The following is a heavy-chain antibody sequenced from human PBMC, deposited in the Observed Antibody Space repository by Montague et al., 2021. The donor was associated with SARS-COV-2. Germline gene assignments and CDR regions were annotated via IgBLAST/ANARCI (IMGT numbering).Heavy chain of an antibody. V-gene: IGHV4-34*01. Sequence: SETLSLTCAVYGGSFSGYYWSWIRQPPGEGLEWIAEISHSGSTSYNPSLKSRVTLSVDTSKNQFPLKLSSATAADTAVYYCARVPYRLTFLPGYDGLDVWGQGTTVTVSS. CDR3: ARVPYRLTFLPGYDGLDV. D-gene: IGHD3-3*02. J-gene: IGHJ6*02. CDR2: ISHSGST. CDR1: GGSFSGYY.